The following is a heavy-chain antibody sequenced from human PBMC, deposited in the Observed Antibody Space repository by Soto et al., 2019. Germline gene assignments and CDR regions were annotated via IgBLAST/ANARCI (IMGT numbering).Heavy chain of an antibody. V-gene: IGHV4-34*01. J-gene: IGHJ4*02. Sequence: PSETLSLTCAVYGGSFSGYYWSWIRQPPGKGLEWIGEINHSGSTNYNPSLKSRVTISVDTSKNQFSLKLSSVTAADTAVYYCARYRSQYYYGSGSYYRGPYFDYWGQGTLVTV. CDR3: ARYRSQYYYGSGSYYRGPYFDY. D-gene: IGHD3-10*01. CDR1: GGSFSGYY. CDR2: INHSGST.